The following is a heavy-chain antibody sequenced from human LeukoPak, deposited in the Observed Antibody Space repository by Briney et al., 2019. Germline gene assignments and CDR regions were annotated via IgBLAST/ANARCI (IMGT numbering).Heavy chain of an antibody. Sequence: ASVKVSCKASGGTFSSYAISWVRQAPGQGLEWMGGIIPIFGTANYAQKFQGRVTITADESTSTAYMELSSLRSEDTAVYYCARNPTDTHYYYYGMDVWGQGTTVTVSS. V-gene: IGHV1-69*13. J-gene: IGHJ6*02. CDR2: IIPIFGTA. CDR3: ARNPTDTHYYYYGMDV. CDR1: GGTFSSYA.